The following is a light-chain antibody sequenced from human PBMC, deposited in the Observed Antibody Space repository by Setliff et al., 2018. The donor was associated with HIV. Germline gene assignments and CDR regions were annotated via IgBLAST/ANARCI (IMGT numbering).Light chain of an antibody. CDR3: SSYTTTTIVG. J-gene: IGLJ2*01. Sequence: SVLTQPASVSGSPGQSITISCTGTNSDVGGYHYVSWYQQHPGKAPKLMIYEVSNRPSGVSNRFSGSKSGNTASLTISGLQAEDEADYYCSSYTTTTIVGFGGGTKGTVL. CDR1: NSDVGGYHY. CDR2: EVS. V-gene: IGLV2-14*01.